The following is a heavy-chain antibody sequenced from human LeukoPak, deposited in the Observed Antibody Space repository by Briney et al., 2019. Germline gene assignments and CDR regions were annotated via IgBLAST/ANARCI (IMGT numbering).Heavy chain of an antibody. CDR3: GRGGPFPSGSSSREYYLDY. CDR2: RSIYNGNT. Sequence: ASVKLSCKASGYDFINYGISWLRQAPGQGLEWMGWRSIYNGNTNYKLQGRVTMTIDTSTSTAYMEVRSLRSDDTAVYYCGRGGPFPSGSSSREYYLDYWGQETLVIVSS. V-gene: IGHV1-18*01. J-gene: IGHJ4*02. CDR1: GYDFINYG. D-gene: IGHD6-6*01.